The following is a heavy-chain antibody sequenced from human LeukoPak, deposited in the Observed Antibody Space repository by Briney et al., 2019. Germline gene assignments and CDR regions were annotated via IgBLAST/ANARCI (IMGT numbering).Heavy chain of an antibody. J-gene: IGHJ5*02. CDR3: ARGPYCSGGSCWFDP. CDR1: GYSISSGYY. V-gene: IGHV4-38-2*02. CDR2: IYHSGST. D-gene: IGHD2-15*01. Sequence: SETLSLTCTVSGYSISSGYYWGWIRQPPGKGLEWIGSIYHSGSTYYNPSLKSQVTISVGTSKNQFSLKLSSVTAADTAVYYCARGPYCSGGSCWFDPWGQGTLVTVSS.